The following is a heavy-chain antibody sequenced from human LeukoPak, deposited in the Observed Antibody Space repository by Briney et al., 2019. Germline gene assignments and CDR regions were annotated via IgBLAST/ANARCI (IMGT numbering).Heavy chain of an antibody. CDR3: ARGYSGYDYTYYYYYYYMDV. D-gene: IGHD5-12*01. CDR2: INHSGST. CDR1: GGSFSGYY. V-gene: IGHV4-34*01. Sequence: SETLSLTCAVYGGSFSGYYWSWIRQPPGKGLEWIGEINHSGSTNYNPSLKSRVTISVDTSKNQFSLKLSSVTAADTAVYYCARGYSGYDYTYYYYYYYMDVWGKGTTVTVSS. J-gene: IGHJ6*03.